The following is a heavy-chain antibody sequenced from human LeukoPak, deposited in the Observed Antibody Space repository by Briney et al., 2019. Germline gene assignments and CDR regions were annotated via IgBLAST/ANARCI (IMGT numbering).Heavy chain of an antibody. V-gene: IGHV4-39*07. D-gene: IGHD6-6*01. J-gene: IGHJ5*02. CDR2: IYYSGST. Sequence: SETLSLTCTASGGSISSSSYYWGWIRQPPGKGLEWIGSIYYSGSTYYNPSLKSRVTISVDTSKNQFSLKLSSVTAADTAVYYCAINGAARPPPNPYNWFDPWGQGTLVTVSS. CDR3: AINGAARPPPNPYNWFDP. CDR1: GGSISSSSYY.